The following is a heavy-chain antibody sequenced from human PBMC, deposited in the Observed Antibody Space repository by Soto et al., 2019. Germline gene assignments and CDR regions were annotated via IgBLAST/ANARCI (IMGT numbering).Heavy chain of an antibody. Sequence: ASVKVSCKASGYTYISYSMHWVRQAPGQRLEWMGWINVDNDNTKYSQNFQGRVTMNQDTSADTVYMELSRLRSEDTAVYYCARAIAFIDGYNRRHYGMDAWGQGTTVTVSS. J-gene: IGHJ6*02. CDR3: ARAIAFIDGYNRRHYGMDA. CDR2: INVDNDNT. CDR1: GYTYISYS. V-gene: IGHV1-3*01. D-gene: IGHD5-12*01.